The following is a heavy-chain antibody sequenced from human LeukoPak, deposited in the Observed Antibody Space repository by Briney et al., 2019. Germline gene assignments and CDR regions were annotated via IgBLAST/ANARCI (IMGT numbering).Heavy chain of an antibody. Sequence: GGSLRLSCAASGFXFSSYGMDWVRQAPGKGLEWVAAILYDGSNKYYADSVKGRFTISRDNSKNTLYLQMNSLRAEDTAVYYCARGNYGSGSYYRSGAFDIWGQGTMVTVSS. CDR2: ILYDGSNK. CDR1: GFXFSSYG. J-gene: IGHJ3*02. CDR3: ARGNYGSGSYYRSGAFDI. V-gene: IGHV3-33*01. D-gene: IGHD3-10*01.